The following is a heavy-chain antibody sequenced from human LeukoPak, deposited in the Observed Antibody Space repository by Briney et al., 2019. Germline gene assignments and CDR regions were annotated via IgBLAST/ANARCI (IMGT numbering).Heavy chain of an antibody. CDR2: VNRDGGEK. CDR3: ATYILNAGDSNWYDR. Sequence: GGSLRLSCAASGFTFSNYWMNWVRQAPGKGLEWVANVNRDGGEKYYMDSVKGRFTISRDNTQNSLYLHMSSLRANDTAVYYCATYILNAGDSNWYDRWGQGTLVTLSS. V-gene: IGHV3-7*01. D-gene: IGHD2-21*01. CDR1: GFTFSNYW. J-gene: IGHJ5*02.